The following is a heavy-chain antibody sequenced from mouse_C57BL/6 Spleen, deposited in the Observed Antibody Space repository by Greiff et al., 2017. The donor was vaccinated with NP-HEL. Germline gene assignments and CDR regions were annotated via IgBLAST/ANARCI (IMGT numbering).Heavy chain of an antibody. CDR2: INPSSGYT. CDR3: SIEPGYSSMDY. J-gene: IGHJ4*01. D-gene: IGHD2-3*01. CDR1: GYTFTSYW. V-gene: IGHV1-7*01. Sequence: VQLQQSGAVLAKPGASVKLSFKASGYTFTSYWMHWVKQRPGPGLEWIGYINPSSGYTKYNQKFKDKATLTAVKSSSTAYRQLSSLKYEDSAVYYCSIEPGYSSMDYWGQGTSVTGSS.